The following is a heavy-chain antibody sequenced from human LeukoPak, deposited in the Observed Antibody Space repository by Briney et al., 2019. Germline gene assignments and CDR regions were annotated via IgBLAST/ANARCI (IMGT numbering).Heavy chain of an antibody. D-gene: IGHD1-26*01. CDR1: GFTFSSYE. V-gene: IGHV3-48*03. CDR2: ISSSGSTI. Sequence: SGGSLRLSCAASGFTFSSYEMNWVRQAPGKGLEWVSYISSSGSTIYYADSVKGRFTISRDNSKNTLYLQMNSLRAEDTAVYYCAKPSYSGSQGPTLPRNAFDIWGQGTMVTVSS. CDR3: AKPSYSGSQGPTLPRNAFDI. J-gene: IGHJ3*02.